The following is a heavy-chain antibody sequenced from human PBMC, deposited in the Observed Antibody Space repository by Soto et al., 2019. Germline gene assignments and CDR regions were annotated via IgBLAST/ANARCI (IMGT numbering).Heavy chain of an antibody. D-gene: IGHD3-22*01. Sequence: SETLSLTCTVSGGSISSGDYYWSWIRQPPGKGLEWIGYIYYSGSTYYNPSLKSRVTISVDTSKNQFSLKLSSVTAADTAVYYCARARYYYDSSGYGNWFDPWGQGTLVTVSS. CDR3: ARARYYYDSSGYGNWFDP. CDR2: IYYSGST. J-gene: IGHJ5*02. V-gene: IGHV4-30-4*01. CDR1: GGSISSGDYY.